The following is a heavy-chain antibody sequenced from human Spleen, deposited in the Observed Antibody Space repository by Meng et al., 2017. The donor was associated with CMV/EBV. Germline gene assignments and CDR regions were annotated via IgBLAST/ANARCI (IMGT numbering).Heavy chain of an antibody. CDR2: INPNSGGT. V-gene: IGHV1-2*02. CDR1: GYAFTGYY. J-gene: IGHJ3*02. CDR3: ARVDSSGYFGFDI. Sequence: ASVKVSCKSSGYAFTGYYMHWVRQAPGQGLEWMGWINPNSGGTKYVQKFQGRVTMTRDTSISTAYMELRRLRSDDTAVYYCARVDSSGYFGFDIWGQGTMVTVSS. D-gene: IGHD3-22*01.